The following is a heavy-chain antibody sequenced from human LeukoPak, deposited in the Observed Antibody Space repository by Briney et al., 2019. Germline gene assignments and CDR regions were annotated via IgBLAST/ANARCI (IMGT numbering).Heavy chain of an antibody. V-gene: IGHV1-8*01. Sequence: ASVKVSCKASGYTFTAYDINWVRQAAGQGLEWMGLINPDTGDTGFAQKFQGRVTMTRDRSIDTAYMELRGMTSEDTAVYYCTRGSLSGSSRDYWGEGTLLTVS. CDR3: TRGSLSGSSRDY. D-gene: IGHD1-26*01. J-gene: IGHJ4*02. CDR1: GYTFTAYD. CDR2: INPDTGDT.